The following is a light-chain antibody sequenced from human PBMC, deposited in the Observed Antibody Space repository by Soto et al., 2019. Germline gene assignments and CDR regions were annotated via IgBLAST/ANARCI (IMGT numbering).Light chain of an antibody. CDR2: GVS. Sequence: EVVMTQSPATLALSPGERGPPSCRASQSVSSNLAWYQQKPGQAPRLLIYGVSTRATGIPARFSGSGSGTEFTLTISSLQSEDFAEYHCQQYNNWPQTFGQGTKVDIK. CDR1: QSVSSN. CDR3: QQYNNWPQT. J-gene: IGKJ1*01. V-gene: IGKV3-15*01.